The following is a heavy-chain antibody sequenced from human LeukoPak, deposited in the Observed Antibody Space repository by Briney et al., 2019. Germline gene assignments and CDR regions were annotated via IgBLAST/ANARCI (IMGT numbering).Heavy chain of an antibody. CDR1: GYTFTSYY. CDR3: ARVRSITFGGVYFFDY. V-gene: IGHV1-46*01. Sequence: ASVKVSCKASGYTFTSYYMHWVRQAPGQGLEWMGIINPSGGSTSYAQRFQGRVTMTRDTSISTAYMELSRLRSDDTAVYYCARVRSITFGGVYFFDYWGQGTLVTVSS. D-gene: IGHD3-16*01. CDR2: INPSGGST. J-gene: IGHJ4*02.